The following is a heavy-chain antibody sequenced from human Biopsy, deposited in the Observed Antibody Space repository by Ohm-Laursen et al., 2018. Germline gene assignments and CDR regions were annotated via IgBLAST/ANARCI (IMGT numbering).Heavy chain of an antibody. CDR3: ARDALGGGSYRFFY. CDR2: IIPIFGTA. D-gene: IGHD1-26*01. CDR1: GGSFSTYT. J-gene: IGHJ4*02. V-gene: IGHV1-69*01. Sequence: SSVKVSCKVSGGSFSTYTISWVRQAPGQGLEWMGGIIPIFGTANYAQKFQGRVTITADESTSTAYMELSSLRPDDTAVYYCARDALGGGSYRFFYWGQGSLVTVSS.